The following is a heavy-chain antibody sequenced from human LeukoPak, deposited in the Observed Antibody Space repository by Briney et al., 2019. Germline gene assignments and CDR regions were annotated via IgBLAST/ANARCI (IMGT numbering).Heavy chain of an antibody. Sequence: PSETLSLTCTVSGGSISSYYWSWIRQPPGKGLEWIGYIYYSGSTNYNPSLKSRVTISVDTSKNQFSLKLSSVTAADTAVYYCARALRARTTGTTASVYGMDVWGQGTTVTVSS. CDR3: ARALRARTTGTTASVYGMDV. V-gene: IGHV4-59*01. D-gene: IGHD1-1*01. J-gene: IGHJ6*02. CDR2: IYYSGST. CDR1: GGSISSYY.